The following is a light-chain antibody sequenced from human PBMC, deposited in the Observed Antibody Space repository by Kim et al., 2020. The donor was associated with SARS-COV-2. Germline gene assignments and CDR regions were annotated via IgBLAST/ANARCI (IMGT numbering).Light chain of an antibody. CDR3: QHYDSHPYT. V-gene: IGKV1D-16*01. Sequence: DIQMTQSPSSVSASVGDRVTITCRASQYISRWLAWYQQKPGKAPKLLIYAASSFQSGVPSRFSGSTSGTDFTLTISSLQPEDVATYSCQHYDSHPYTFGQGTKLEI. CDR1: QYISRW. J-gene: IGKJ2*01. CDR2: AAS.